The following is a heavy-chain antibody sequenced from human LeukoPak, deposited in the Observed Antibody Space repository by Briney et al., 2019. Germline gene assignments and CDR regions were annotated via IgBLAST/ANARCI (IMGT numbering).Heavy chain of an antibody. Sequence: GGSLRLSCAASGFSFDDFAMHWVRQAPGKGLEWVSGITWNGGTIDYVDSVKGRFTISRDNAKNSLYLQMNSLRAEDTAVYYCAREGAGGFDYWGQGTLVTVSS. V-gene: IGHV3-9*01. D-gene: IGHD1-26*01. CDR3: AREGAGGFDY. CDR2: ITWNGGTI. CDR1: GFSFDDFA. J-gene: IGHJ4*02.